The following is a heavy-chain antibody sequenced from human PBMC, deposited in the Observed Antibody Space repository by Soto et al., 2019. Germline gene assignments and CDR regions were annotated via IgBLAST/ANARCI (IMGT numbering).Heavy chain of an antibody. V-gene: IGHV3-23*01. CDR1: GFTFSDYA. CDR2: ISGSGGSI. CDR3: AKDDYFDSSGHFNH. D-gene: IGHD3-22*01. Sequence: GGSLRLSCAASGFTFSDYAMSWVRQAPGKGPEWISAISGSGGSIYSADSMRGRFTISRDNSKNTLFLQMNSLRAEDTAVYYCAKDDYFDSSGHFNHWGQGTLVTVSS. J-gene: IGHJ5*02.